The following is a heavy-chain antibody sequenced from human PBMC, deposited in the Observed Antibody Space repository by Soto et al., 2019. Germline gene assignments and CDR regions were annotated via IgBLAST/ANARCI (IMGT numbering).Heavy chain of an antibody. D-gene: IGHD1-26*01. J-gene: IGHJ4*02. CDR2: INHSGST. V-gene: IGHV4-34*01. CDR1: GGSFSGYC. Sequence: TSQTLCLTCAVEGGSFSGYCWSWIRQPPGKGLEWIGEINHSGSTNYNPSLKSRVTISVDTSKNQFSLKLSSVTAADTAVYYCARGPDSGSYGVKDDYWGQGTLVTVSS. CDR3: ARGPDSGSYGVKDDY.